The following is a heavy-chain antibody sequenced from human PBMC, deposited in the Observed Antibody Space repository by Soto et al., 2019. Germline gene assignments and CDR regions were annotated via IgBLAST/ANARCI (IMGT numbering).Heavy chain of an antibody. CDR3: ARGPNLGYCSGGSCRNWFDP. CDR1: GLTLTRDG. CDR2: ISAYNGNT. V-gene: IGHV1-18*01. Sequence: GGPLKGSRQGSGLTLTRDGIWWGGEGPRQRGGGVGWISAYNGNTNYAQKLQGRVTMTTDTSTSTAYMELRSLRSDDTAVYYCARGPNLGYCSGGSCRNWFDPWGQGTLVTVSS. J-gene: IGHJ5*02. D-gene: IGHD2-15*01.